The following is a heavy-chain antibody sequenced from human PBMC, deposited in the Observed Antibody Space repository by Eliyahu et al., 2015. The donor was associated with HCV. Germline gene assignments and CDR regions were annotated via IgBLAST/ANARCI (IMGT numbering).Heavy chain of an antibody. J-gene: IGHJ4*02. D-gene: IGHD3-3*01. V-gene: IGHV3-7*04. CDR2: IKQDGSEK. CDR3: ARSAEYDFWTGGPGPFDY. CDR1: GFTLSSXX. Sequence: EVQLVESGGGLVQPGGSLRLSCAASGFTLSSXXMSWVRQAPGKGLEWVANIKQDGSEKYYXDSVKGRFTISRDNAKISLYLEMNSLRAEDTAVYYCARSAEYDFWTGGPGPFDYWGQGTLVTVSS.